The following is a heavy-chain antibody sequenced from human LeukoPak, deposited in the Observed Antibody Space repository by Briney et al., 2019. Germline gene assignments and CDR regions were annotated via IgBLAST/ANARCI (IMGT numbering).Heavy chain of an antibody. V-gene: IGHV4-38-2*02. CDR3: ARDSGFLGWFNSRSDNYFDC. CDR1: SYSIDNGYY. J-gene: IGHJ4*02. D-gene: IGHD3-3*01. CDR2: IYHSGNT. Sequence: SETLSLTCTVSSYSIDNGYYWGWIRQPPGKGLEWIGSIYHSGNTYYSPSLKSRLTISVDASRNQFSMKLSSVTAADTAVYYCARDSGFLGWFNSRSDNYFDCWGQGTPVTVSS.